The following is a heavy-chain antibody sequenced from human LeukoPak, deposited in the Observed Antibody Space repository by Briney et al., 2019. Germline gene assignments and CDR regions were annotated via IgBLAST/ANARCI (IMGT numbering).Heavy chain of an antibody. CDR3: AKDSGSYPEFDY. D-gene: IGHD1-26*01. CDR2: ISGSGGGT. V-gene: IGHV3-23*01. Sequence: GGSLRLSCAASGFTFSSYAMSWVRQAPGKGLEWVSAISGSGGGTYYADSVKGRFTISRDNSKNTLYLQMNSLRAEDTAVYYCAKDSGSYPEFDYWGQGTLVTVSS. CDR1: GFTFSSYA. J-gene: IGHJ4*02.